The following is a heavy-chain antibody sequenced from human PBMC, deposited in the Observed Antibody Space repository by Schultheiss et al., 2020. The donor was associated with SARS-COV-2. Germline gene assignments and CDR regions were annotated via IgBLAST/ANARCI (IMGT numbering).Heavy chain of an antibody. J-gene: IGHJ4*02. CDR1: GYTFTSYG. V-gene: IGHV1-2*02. D-gene: IGHD2-15*01. CDR2: INPNSGGT. CDR3: ARWVEVAATTGVFAFDY. Sequence: ASVKVSCKASGYTFTSYGISWVRQAPGQGLEWMGWINPNSGGTNYAQKFQGRVTMTRDTSISTAYMELSRLRSDDTAVYYCARWVEVAATTGVFAFDYWGQGTLVTVSS.